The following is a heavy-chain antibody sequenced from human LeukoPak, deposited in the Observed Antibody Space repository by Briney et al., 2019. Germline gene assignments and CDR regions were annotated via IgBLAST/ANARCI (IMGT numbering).Heavy chain of an antibody. CDR3: AREPFSIAVAGTRDAFDI. D-gene: IGHD6-19*01. Sequence: SETLSLTCTVSRGSISSYYWSWIRQPPGKGLEWIGYIHYTGNTNYNPSLKSRVTISVDTSTNQFSLNLSSVTAADTAVYYCAREPFSIAVAGTRDAFDIWGQGTMVTVSS. CDR1: RGSISSYY. V-gene: IGHV4-59*01. J-gene: IGHJ3*02. CDR2: IHYTGNT.